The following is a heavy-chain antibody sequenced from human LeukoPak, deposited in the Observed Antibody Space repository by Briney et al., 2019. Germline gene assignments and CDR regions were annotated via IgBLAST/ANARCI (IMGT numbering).Heavy chain of an antibody. Sequence: PSETLSLTCAVYGGSFSTYSWSWIRQPPGKGLEWIGEIDHSGSTNYNPSLKSRVTISVDTSKNQFSLKLSSVTAADTAVYYCARGVYSSSSPYWGQGTLVTVSS. CDR1: GGSFSTYS. CDR3: ARGVYSSSSPY. J-gene: IGHJ4*02. V-gene: IGHV4-34*01. CDR2: IDHSGST. D-gene: IGHD6-13*01.